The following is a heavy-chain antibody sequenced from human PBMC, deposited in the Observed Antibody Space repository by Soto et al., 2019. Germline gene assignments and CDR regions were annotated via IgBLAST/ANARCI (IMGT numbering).Heavy chain of an antibody. CDR3: ATDGPGKQSLVGYYFDY. V-gene: IGHV3-30*03. D-gene: IGHD6-19*01. Sequence: QVQLVESGGGVVQPGRSLRLSCAASGFTFSNYGMHWVRQAPGKGLEWVAVVSSDGSKKCYVDSVKGRFTISRDNSKNPLFLQMDSLTGEDTAVYYCATDGPGKQSLVGYYFDYWGQGTSVTVSS. CDR2: VSSDGSKK. CDR1: GFTFSNYG. J-gene: IGHJ4*02.